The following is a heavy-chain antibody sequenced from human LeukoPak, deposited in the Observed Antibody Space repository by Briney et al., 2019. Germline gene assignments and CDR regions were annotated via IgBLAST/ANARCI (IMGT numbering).Heavy chain of an antibody. CDR3: ARQGYGDYVGYYFDY. Sequence: GESLKISCKGSGYSFTSYWIGWVRQMPGKGLEWMGIIYPGDSDTRYSPSFQGQVTTSADKSISTAYLQWSSLKASDTAMYYCARQGYGDYVGYYFDYWGQGTLVTVSS. CDR2: IYPGDSDT. D-gene: IGHD4-17*01. CDR1: GYSFTSYW. V-gene: IGHV5-51*01. J-gene: IGHJ4*02.